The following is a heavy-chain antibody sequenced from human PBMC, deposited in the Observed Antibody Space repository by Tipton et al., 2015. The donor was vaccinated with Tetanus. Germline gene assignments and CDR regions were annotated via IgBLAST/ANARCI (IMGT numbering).Heavy chain of an antibody. CDR3: ATPAVVGATLFAFDI. J-gene: IGHJ3*02. CDR2: FDPEDGET. CDR1: GYTLTELS. V-gene: IGHV1-24*01. Sequence: QLVQSGPEVKRPGASVKVSCKVSGYTLTELSMHWVRQAPGKGLEWMGGFDPEDGETIYAQKFQGRVTMTEDTSTDTAYMELSSLRSEDAAVYYCATPAVVGATLFAFDIWGQGTMVTVSS. D-gene: IGHD1-26*01.